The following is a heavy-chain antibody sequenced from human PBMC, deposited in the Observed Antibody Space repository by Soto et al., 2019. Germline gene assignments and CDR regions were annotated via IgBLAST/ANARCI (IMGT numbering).Heavy chain of an antibody. Sequence: GGSLRLSCAASGFTFSSYGMHWVRQAPGKGLEWVAVIWYDGSNKYYADSVKGRFTISRDNSKNTLYLQMNSLRAEDTAVYYCASGYRPVDFDYWGQGTLVTVSS. CDR3: ASGYRPVDFDY. D-gene: IGHD5-12*01. CDR2: IWYDGSNK. CDR1: GFTFSSYG. J-gene: IGHJ4*02. V-gene: IGHV3-33*01.